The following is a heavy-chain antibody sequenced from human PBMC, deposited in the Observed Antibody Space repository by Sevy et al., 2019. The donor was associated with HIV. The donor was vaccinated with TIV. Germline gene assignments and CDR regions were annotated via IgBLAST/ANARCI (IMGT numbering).Heavy chain of an antibody. Sequence: GGSLRLSCAASGFTFDDYAMHWVRQVPGKGLEWVSGISWNSNSIGYADSVKGRVTIYRDNAKKSQYLQMNSLRTEDSALYYCAKAIDPDYDFWSGIDHYYYAMDVWGQGTTVTVSS. J-gene: IGHJ6*02. CDR3: AKAIDPDYDFWSGIDHYYYAMDV. V-gene: IGHV3-9*01. CDR2: ISWNSNSI. D-gene: IGHD3-3*01. CDR1: GFTFDDYA.